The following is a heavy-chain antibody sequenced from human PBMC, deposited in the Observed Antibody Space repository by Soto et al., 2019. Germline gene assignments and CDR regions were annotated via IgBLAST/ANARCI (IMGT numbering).Heavy chain of an antibody. J-gene: IGHJ6*02. D-gene: IGHD2-15*01. Sequence: HLEQSVSEVRKPGSSVKVSCKASGGPFSTHALSWVRQAPGQGLQWMGGIMPFFNSPTYAQKFQARITISADVSAATVFLEMRSLISEDTATYSCASTGSQVDVWGQGTTVIVSS. CDR1: GGPFSTHA. V-gene: IGHV1-69*01. CDR3: ASTGSQVDV. CDR2: IMPFFNSP.